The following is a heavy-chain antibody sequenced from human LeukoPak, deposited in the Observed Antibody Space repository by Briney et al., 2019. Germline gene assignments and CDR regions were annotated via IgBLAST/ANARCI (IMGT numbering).Heavy chain of an antibody. CDR1: GFSFTNTW. CDR3: ATEGGSGSYYGDDAFDM. CDR2: VKSKADDGTT. Sequence: PGGSLRLSCEASGFSFTNTWMSWVRQAPGKGLEWVGRVKSKADDGTTDYAAPVQGRFTISRDDSKNTLSLQMNSLKTEDTAVYYCATEGGSGSYYGDDAFDMWGQGTMVTVSS. J-gene: IGHJ3*02. D-gene: IGHD3-10*01. V-gene: IGHV3-15*01.